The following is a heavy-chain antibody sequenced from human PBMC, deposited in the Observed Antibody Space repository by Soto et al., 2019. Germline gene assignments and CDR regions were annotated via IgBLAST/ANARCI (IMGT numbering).Heavy chain of an antibody. CDR2: TYYRSKWYY. D-gene: IGHD1-26*01. CDR1: GDSVSSNSAG. Sequence: PSQTLSLTCAITGDSVSSNSAGWSWVRQSPSRGLECLGSTYYRSKWYYEYAVSLRGRITINPDTSKNQYSLQLNSVTPEDTAVYFCARGEQYTGRIFDXWGQGTLVTVSX. J-gene: IGHJ4*01. V-gene: IGHV6-1*01. CDR3: ARGEQYTGRIFDX.